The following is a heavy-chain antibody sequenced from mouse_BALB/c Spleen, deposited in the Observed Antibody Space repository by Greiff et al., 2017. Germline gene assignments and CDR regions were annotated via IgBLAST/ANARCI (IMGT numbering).Heavy chain of an antibody. CDR3: ARGLGDYGSAFDY. D-gene: IGHD2-2*01. V-gene: IGHV5-6-5*01. Sequence: EVKVVESGGGLVKPGGSLKLSCAASGFTFSSYAMSWVRQTPEKRLEWVASISSGGSTYYPDSVKGRFTISRDNARNILYLQMSSLRSEDTAMYYCARGLGDYGSAFDYWGQGTTLTVSS. J-gene: IGHJ2*01. CDR2: ISSGGST. CDR1: GFTFSSYA.